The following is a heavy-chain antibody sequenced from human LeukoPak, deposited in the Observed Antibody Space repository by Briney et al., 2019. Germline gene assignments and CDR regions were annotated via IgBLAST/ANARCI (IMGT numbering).Heavy chain of an antibody. D-gene: IGHD6-6*01. V-gene: IGHV4-59*11. Sequence: SETLSLTCTVSGGSISSHYWSWIRQPPGKGLEWIGYIYYSGSTNYNPSLKSRVTISVDTSKNQFSLKLGSVTAADTAVYYCAREGSSSSLDYWGQGTLVTVSS. CDR1: GGSISSHY. CDR3: AREGSSSSLDY. CDR2: IYYSGST. J-gene: IGHJ4*02.